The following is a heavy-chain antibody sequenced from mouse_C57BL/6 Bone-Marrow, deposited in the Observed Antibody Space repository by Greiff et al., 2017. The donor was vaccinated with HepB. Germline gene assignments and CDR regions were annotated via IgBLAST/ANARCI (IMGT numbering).Heavy chain of an antibody. CDR3: ARNGTTVGYFDV. CDR1: GYTFTSYW. D-gene: IGHD1-1*01. J-gene: IGHJ1*03. Sequence: QVQLQQPGAELVMPGASVKLSCKASGYTFTSYWMHWVKQRPGQGLEWIGEIDPSDSYTNYNQKFKGKSTLTVDKSSSTAYMQLSSLTSEDSAVYYCARNGTTVGYFDVWGTGTTVTVSS. V-gene: IGHV1-69*01. CDR2: IDPSDSYT.